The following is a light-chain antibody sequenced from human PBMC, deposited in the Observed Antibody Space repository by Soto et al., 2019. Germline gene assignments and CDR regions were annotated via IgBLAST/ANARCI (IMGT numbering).Light chain of an antibody. Sequence: QSALTQPASVSGSPGQSITISCTGTSSDVGGYNYVSWYQQHPGKAPKLMIYEVSNRPSGVPNRFSGSKSGNTASLTISGLQDEDEADYYCSSYTSSSWVFGGGTKVTVL. CDR2: EVS. J-gene: IGLJ3*02. CDR1: SSDVGGYNY. V-gene: IGLV2-14*01. CDR3: SSYTSSSWV.